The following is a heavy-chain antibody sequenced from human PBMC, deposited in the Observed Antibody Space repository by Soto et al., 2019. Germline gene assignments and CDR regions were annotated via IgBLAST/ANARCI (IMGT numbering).Heavy chain of an antibody. V-gene: IGHV3-23*01. CDR2: ISGSGYGT. CDR3: TSLITGASGYIKN. D-gene: IGHD5-12*01. CDR1: GFPFHSYT. Sequence: GGPLRLSCVGSGFPFHSYTMSWVRQAPGKGLECVSTISGSGYGTYYADSVKGRFTISRDNSNNTVHLQMSSPRAEDTALYYCTSLITGASGYIKNWGQGALVTVSS. J-gene: IGHJ4*02.